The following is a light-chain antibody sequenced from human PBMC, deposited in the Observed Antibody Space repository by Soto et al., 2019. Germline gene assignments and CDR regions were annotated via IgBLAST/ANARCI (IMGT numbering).Light chain of an antibody. V-gene: IGKV3-15*01. Sequence: EIKMTQSPGTLSVSPGEGATLSCTASQSVNLNLAWYQKKPGQPPRLLLYGASTRATGIPVRFRGSGSGTEFSLTISSLKSEDSAVYYCHQYNTWPGGTFGPGTKVEIK. CDR3: HQYNTWPGGT. CDR2: GAS. CDR1: QSVNLN. J-gene: IGKJ3*01.